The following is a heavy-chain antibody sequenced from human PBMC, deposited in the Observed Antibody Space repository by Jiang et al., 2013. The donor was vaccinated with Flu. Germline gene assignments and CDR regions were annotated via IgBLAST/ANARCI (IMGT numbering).Heavy chain of an antibody. V-gene: IGHV3-33*01. D-gene: IGHD4-17*01. CDR3: TCAREVSSDYGDYDNDY. Sequence: VQLVESGGGVVQPGRSLRLSCAASGFTFSSYGMHWVRQAPGKGLEWVAVIWYDGSNKYYADSVKGRFTVSRDNSKNTLYLQMNSLRAEDTGTGVLTCAREVSSDYGDYDNDY. CDR2: IWYDGSNK. CDR1: GFTFSSYG. J-gene: IGHJ4*01.